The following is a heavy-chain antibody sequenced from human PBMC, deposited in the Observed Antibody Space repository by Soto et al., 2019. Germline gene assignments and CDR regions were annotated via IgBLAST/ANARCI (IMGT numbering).Heavy chain of an antibody. V-gene: IGHV3-23*01. J-gene: IGHJ4*02. CDR1: GFTFSSYA. Sequence: GGSLRLSCAASGFTFSSYAMSWVRQAPGKGLEWVSAISGSGGSTYYADSVKGRFTISRDNSKNTLYLQMNSLRAEDTAVYYCAKDARDYDFWSGYWTGVDDYWGQGTLVTVSS. CDR2: ISGSGGST. CDR3: AKDARDYDFWSGYWTGVDDY. D-gene: IGHD3-3*01.